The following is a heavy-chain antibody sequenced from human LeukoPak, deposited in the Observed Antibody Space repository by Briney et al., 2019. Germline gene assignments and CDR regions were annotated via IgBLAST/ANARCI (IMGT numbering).Heavy chain of an antibody. D-gene: IGHD3-9*01. CDR3: AREADSYDILTGYLPGDFQH. J-gene: IGHJ1*01. V-gene: IGHV4-38-2*02. CDR1: GYSISSGYY. CDR2: IYHSGST. Sequence: SETLSLTCTVSGYSISSGYYWGWIRQPPGKGLEWIGSIYHSGSTYYNPSLKSRVTISVDTSKNQFSLKLSSVTAADTAVYYCAREADSYDILTGYLPGDFQHWGQGTLVTVSS.